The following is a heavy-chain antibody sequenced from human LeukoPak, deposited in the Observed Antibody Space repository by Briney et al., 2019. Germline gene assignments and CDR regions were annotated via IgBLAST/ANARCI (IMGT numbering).Heavy chain of an antibody. CDR1: GFTFSGSA. CDR3: TARGAAGSDY. Sequence: GGSLRLSCAASGFTFSGSAMHWVRPASGKGLEWVGRIRSKANSYATAYAASVKGKFTISRDDPKNTAYLQMNSLKTEDTAVYYCTARGAAGSDYWGQGTLVTVSS. D-gene: IGHD6-13*01. V-gene: IGHV3-73*01. CDR2: IRSKANSYAT. J-gene: IGHJ4*02.